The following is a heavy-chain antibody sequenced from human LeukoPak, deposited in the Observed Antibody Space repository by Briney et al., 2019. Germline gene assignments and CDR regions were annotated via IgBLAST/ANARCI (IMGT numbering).Heavy chain of an antibody. CDR2: IIPIFGTA. V-gene: IGHV1-69*06. CDR1: GGTFISYA. J-gene: IGHJ3*02. Sequence: GASVKVSCKASGGTFISYAISWVRQAPGQGREWMGGIIPIFGTANYAQKFRGRVTITADKSTSTAYMELSSLRSEDTAVYYCARSPYYDSSGYYYGPFDIWGQGTMVTVSS. CDR3: ARSPYYDSSGYYYGPFDI. D-gene: IGHD3-22*01.